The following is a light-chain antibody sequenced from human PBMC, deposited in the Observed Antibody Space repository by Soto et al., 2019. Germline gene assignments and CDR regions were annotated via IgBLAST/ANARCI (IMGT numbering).Light chain of an antibody. V-gene: IGKV1-8*01. CDR1: QGISSY. Sequence: AIRMTQSPSSFSASTGDRVTITCRASQGISSYLAWYQQKPGKAPTLLIYAASNLQSGVPSRFSGSGSGTEFTLTISSLQPDDFATYYCQQYNSYSTFGQGTKVDIK. CDR3: QQYNSYST. CDR2: AAS. J-gene: IGKJ1*01.